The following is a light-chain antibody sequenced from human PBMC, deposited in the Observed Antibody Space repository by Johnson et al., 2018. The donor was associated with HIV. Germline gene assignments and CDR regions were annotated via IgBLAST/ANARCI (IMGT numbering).Light chain of an antibody. V-gene: IGLV1-51*01. CDR2: ENN. J-gene: IGLJ1*01. CDR1: SSNIGNNY. Sequence: QSVLTQPPSVSAAPGQKVTISCSGSSSNIGNNYVYWYQQLPGTAPKLLIYENNKRPSGIPDRFSASESGTSATLGITGLQTGDEADYYCGTWDSSLSPHYVFGTGTKVTVL. CDR3: GTWDSSLSPHYV.